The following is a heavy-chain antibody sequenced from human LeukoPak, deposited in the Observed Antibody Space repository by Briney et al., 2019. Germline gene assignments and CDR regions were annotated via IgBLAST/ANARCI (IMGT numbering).Heavy chain of an antibody. CDR3: PSELMLPQTTVTTRVFDY. CDR1: GGSFSGYY. Sequence: SETLSLTCAVYGGSFSGYYWNWIRQPPGKGLEWIGEINHSGSTNYNPSLKSRVTISVDTSKNQFSLQLSSVTAADTAVYYCPSELMLPQTTVTTRVFDYWGQGTLVSVSS. V-gene: IGHV4-34*01. J-gene: IGHJ4*02. CDR2: INHSGST. D-gene: IGHD4-17*01.